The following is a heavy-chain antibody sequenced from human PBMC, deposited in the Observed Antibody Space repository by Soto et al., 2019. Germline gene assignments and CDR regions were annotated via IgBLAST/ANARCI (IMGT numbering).Heavy chain of an antibody. CDR3: ARGFLEWLLYYYYYYMDV. CDR1: GFTFSSYW. J-gene: IGHJ6*03. Sequence: GGSLRLSCAASGFTFSSYWMSWVRQAPGKGLEWVANIKQDGSEKYYVDSVKGRFTISRDNAKNSLYLQMNSLRAEDTAVYYCARGFLEWLLYYYYYYMDVWGKGTTVTVSS. D-gene: IGHD3-3*01. V-gene: IGHV3-7*01. CDR2: IKQDGSEK.